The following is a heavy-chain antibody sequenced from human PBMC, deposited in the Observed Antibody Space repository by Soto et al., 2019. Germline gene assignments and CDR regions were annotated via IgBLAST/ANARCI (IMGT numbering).Heavy chain of an antibody. CDR1: GASISSYF. CDR2: VHYSGNT. Sequence: SETLSLTCTVYGASISSYFWTWSRQSPGKGLQWIGYVHYSGNTNYNPSLNSRVTMSVDTSKNQFSLRLTSVTAADTAVYYCARMNQLAPKRNAFDIWGQGTMVTVSS. V-gene: IGHV4-59*01. CDR3: ARMNQLAPKRNAFDI. D-gene: IGHD1-1*01. J-gene: IGHJ3*02.